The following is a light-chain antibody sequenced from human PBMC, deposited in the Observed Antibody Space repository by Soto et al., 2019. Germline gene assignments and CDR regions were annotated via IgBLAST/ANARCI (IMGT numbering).Light chain of an antibody. CDR3: CSYTCSTIDYV. J-gene: IGLJ1*01. CDR2: EVS. Sequence: QSALTQPASVSGSPGQSITISCTGTSSDVGGYNYVSWYQQHPGKAPKLMIYEVSNRPSGVSNRFSGSKSGTTASLSLSGPRVEAEAESVCCSYTCSTIDYVFGTGTKLTVL. CDR1: SSDVGGYNY. V-gene: IGLV2-14*01.